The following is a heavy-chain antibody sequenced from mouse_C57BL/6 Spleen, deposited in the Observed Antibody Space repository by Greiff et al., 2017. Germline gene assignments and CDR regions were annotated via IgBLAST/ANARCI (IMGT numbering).Heavy chain of an antibody. CDR2: IYPSDSET. V-gene: IGHV1-61*01. Sequence: QVQLQQPGAELVRPGSSVKLSCKASGYTFTSYWMDWVKQRPGQGLEWIGHIYPSDSETHYNQKFKDKATWTVDKSSSTAYMQLSSLTSEDSAVYYCARNYCGSSDYFDYWGQGTTLTVSS. CDR3: ARNYCGSSDYFDY. J-gene: IGHJ2*01. D-gene: IGHD1-1*01. CDR1: GYTFTSYW.